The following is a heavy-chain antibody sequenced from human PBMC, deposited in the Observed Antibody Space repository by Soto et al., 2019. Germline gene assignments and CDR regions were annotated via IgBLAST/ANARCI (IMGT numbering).Heavy chain of an antibody. CDR2: IYYSGST. V-gene: IGHV4-59*01. J-gene: IGHJ6*02. D-gene: IGHD3-3*01. Sequence: TSETLSLTCTVSGGSISSYYWSWIRQPPGKGLEWIGYIYYSGSTNYNPSLKSRVTISVDTSKNQFSLKLSSVTAADTAVYYCARGPHRRFLEWLETYYYYYGMDVWGQGTTVTVSS. CDR3: ARGPHRRFLEWLETYYYYYGMDV. CDR1: GGSISSYY.